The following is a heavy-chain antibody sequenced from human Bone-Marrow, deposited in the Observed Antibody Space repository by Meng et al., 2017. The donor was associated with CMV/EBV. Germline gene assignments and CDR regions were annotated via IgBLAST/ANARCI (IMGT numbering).Heavy chain of an antibody. V-gene: IGHV4-39*07. Sequence: GSLRLSCTVSGGSISSSSYYWGWIRQPPGKGLEWIGSIYYSGNTYYNQSLKSRVTMSVDTTKNQSSMKRSSVTAADTAVYYGARDCSSTDCYLRYQGIDPWGQGTLVTVSS. D-gene: IGHD2-2*01. CDR2: IYYSGNT. CDR3: ARDCSSTDCYLRYQGIDP. CDR1: GGSISSSSYY. J-gene: IGHJ5*02.